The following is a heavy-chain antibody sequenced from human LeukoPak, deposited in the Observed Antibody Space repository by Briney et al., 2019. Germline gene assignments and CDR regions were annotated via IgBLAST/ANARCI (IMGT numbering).Heavy chain of an antibody. Sequence: SETLSLTCAVYGGSFSGYYWSWIRQPPGKGLEWIGEINHSGSTNYNPSLKSRVTISVDTSKNQFSLKLSSVTAADTAVYYCARGVRTRIAVAGTYYYYYMGVWGKGTTVTVSS. CDR3: ARGVRTRIAVAGTYYYYYMGV. J-gene: IGHJ6*03. V-gene: IGHV4-34*01. CDR1: GGSFSGYY. D-gene: IGHD6-19*01. CDR2: INHSGST.